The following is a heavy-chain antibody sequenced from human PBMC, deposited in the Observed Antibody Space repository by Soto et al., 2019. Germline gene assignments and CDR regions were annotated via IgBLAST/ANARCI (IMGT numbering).Heavy chain of an antibody. V-gene: IGHV4-31*03. CDR3: ARGGPVSVSPAWQLLGYFDY. J-gene: IGHJ4*02. D-gene: IGHD2-15*01. CDR1: GGSISRGAYF. Sequence: QVHLQESGPGQVRPSQTLSLSCSVSGGSISRGAYFWTWIRQFPGKGLEWIAYISYTGATYYNPSLKSRVTILAGTSKNQFSLKLKSVTSADTAVYYCARGGPVSVSPAWQLLGYFDYWGQGTLVTVSS. CDR2: ISYTGAT.